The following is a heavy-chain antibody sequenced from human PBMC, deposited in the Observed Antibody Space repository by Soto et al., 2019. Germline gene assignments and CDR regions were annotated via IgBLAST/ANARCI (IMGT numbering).Heavy chain of an antibody. V-gene: IGHV4-59*01. CDR1: GGSISSYY. CDR3: ARGYYYGSGSYYFDY. J-gene: IGHJ4*02. Sequence: SSETLSLTCTVSGGSISSYYWSWIRQPPGKGLEWIGYIYYSGSTNYNPSLKSRVTISVDTSKNQFSLKLSSVTAADTAVYYCARGYYYGSGSYYFDYWGQGTLVTVSS. CDR2: IYYSGST. D-gene: IGHD3-10*01.